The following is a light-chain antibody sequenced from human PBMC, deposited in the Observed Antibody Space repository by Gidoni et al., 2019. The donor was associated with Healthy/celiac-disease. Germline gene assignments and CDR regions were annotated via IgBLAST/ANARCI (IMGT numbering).Light chain of an antibody. V-gene: IGLV2-8*01. CDR2: EVS. J-gene: IGLJ3*02. Sequence: QSALTQPPSASGSPGQSVTISCTGTSSDVGGYNYVSWYQQHPGKAPNLMIYEVSKRPSGVPDRFSGSKSGNTASLTVSGLQAEDEADYYCSSYAGSNNLGFGGGTKLTVL. CDR1: SSDVGGYNY. CDR3: SSYAGSNNLG.